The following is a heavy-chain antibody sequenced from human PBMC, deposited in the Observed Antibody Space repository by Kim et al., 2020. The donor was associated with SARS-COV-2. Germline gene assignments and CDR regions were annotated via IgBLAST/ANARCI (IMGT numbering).Heavy chain of an antibody. D-gene: IGHD3-10*01. CDR3: ARGWFGQGGDY. CDR1: GFSFNTYT. V-gene: IGHV3-21*01. CDR2: ITISSTHI. Sequence: GGSLRLSCAASGFSFNTYTMDWVRQAPGKGLEWVSSITISSTHIYYADSVEGRFTISRDNARNSVYLHMNSLRVDDTAIYYCARGWFGQGGDYWGQGA. J-gene: IGHJ4*02.